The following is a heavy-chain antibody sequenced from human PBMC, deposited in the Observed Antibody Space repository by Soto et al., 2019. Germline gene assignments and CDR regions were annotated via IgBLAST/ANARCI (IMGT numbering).Heavy chain of an antibody. J-gene: IGHJ4*02. D-gene: IGHD4-17*01. CDR1: GGTFSSYA. CDR3: ARDNGQSDYFDYFDY. Sequence: QVQLVQSGAEMKEPGSSVKVSCKASGGTFSSYAISWVRQAPGQGLEWMGGIIPIFGTANYAQKFQGRVTITADESTSTAYMELSSLRSEDTAVYYCARDNGQSDYFDYFDYWGQGTLVTVSS. CDR2: IIPIFGTA. V-gene: IGHV1-69*12.